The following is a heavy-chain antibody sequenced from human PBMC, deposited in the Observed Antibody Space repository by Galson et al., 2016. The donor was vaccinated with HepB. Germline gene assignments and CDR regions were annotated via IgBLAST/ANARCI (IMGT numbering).Heavy chain of an antibody. D-gene: IGHD2-8*01. CDR3: AREGMLFYMDV. V-gene: IGHV1-18*04. Sequence: SVKVSCKASGYTFTSYSINWVRQAPGQGLEWMGWINTHNGNTNYAQKVQGRVTTTTDTSTSTVYMELRSLRSDDTAVYYCAREGMLFYMDVWGQGTTVIVSS. CDR1: GYTFTSYS. J-gene: IGHJ6*02. CDR2: INTHNGNT.